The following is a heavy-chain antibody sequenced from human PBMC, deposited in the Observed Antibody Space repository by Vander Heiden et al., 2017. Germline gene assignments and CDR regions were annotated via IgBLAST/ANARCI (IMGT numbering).Heavy chain of an antibody. J-gene: IGHJ4*02. D-gene: IGHD5-18*01. CDR2: ISTSGSTI. CDR3: ARARSYGYQRGYYFDY. V-gene: IGHV3-11*01. CDR1: GFTLSGYY. Sequence: QVQLVESGGGLVKPGGSLRLSCAASGFTLSGYYMSWIRQAPGKGLEWISYISTSGSTIYYADSVKGRFTISRDNAKNSLYLQMNSLRAEDTAIYYCARARSYGYQRGYYFDYWGQGTLVTVSS.